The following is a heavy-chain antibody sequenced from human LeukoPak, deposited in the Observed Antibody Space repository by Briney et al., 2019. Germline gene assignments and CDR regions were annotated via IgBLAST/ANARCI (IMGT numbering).Heavy chain of an antibody. CDR2: IYHSGST. V-gene: IGHV4-30-2*01. J-gene: IGHJ3*02. D-gene: IGHD3-22*01. CDR1: GGSISSGGYY. CDR3: ARDRPYYYDSSGYYYRAFDI. Sequence: SETLSLTCTVSGGSISSGGYYWSWIRQPPGKGLEWIGYIYHSGSTYYNPSLKSRVTISVDRSKNQFSLKLSSVTAADTAVYYCARDRPYYYDSSGYYYRAFDIWGQGTMVTVSS.